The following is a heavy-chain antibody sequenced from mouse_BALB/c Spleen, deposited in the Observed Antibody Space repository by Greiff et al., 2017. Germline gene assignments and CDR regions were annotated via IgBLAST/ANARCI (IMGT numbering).Heavy chain of an antibody. CDR2: ISSGGGST. Sequence: EVKVVESGGGLVKPGGSLKLSCAASGFAFSSYDMSWVRQTPEKRLEWVAYISSGGGSTYYPDTVKGRFTISRDNAKNTLYLQMSSLKSEDTAMYYCARQGSSGYVAYWGQGTLVTVSA. J-gene: IGHJ3*01. D-gene: IGHD3-1*01. CDR1: GFAFSSYD. CDR3: ARQGSSGYVAY. V-gene: IGHV5-12-1*01.